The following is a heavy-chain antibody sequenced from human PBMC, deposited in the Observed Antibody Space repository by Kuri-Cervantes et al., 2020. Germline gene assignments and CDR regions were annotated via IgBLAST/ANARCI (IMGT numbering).Heavy chain of an antibody. CDR1: GFTFSNYS. CDR3: ARGGRDSSGWYGS. D-gene: IGHD6-19*01. J-gene: IGHJ5*01. CDR2: IDSISSTI. Sequence: LSLTCAASGFTFSNYSLNWVRQAPGKGLEWVSFIDSISSTIYYADSVKGRFTISRDNAKNSLFLQMNSLRVEDTAVYFCARGGRDSSGWYGSWGQGTLVTVSS. V-gene: IGHV3-48*01.